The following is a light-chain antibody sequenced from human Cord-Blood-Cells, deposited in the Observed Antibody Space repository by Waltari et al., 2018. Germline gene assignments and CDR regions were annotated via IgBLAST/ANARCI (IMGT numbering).Light chain of an antibody. CDR2: AAS. J-gene: IGKJ1*01. Sequence: DIQMTQSPSSLSASVGDRVTITCRASQSISSYLNWYQQKPGKAPKLLIYAASSLQSGVPSRFIGSGSGTDFTLTISSLQPEDFATYYFQQSYSTRTFGQGTTVEIK. V-gene: IGKV1-39*01. CDR3: QQSYSTRT. CDR1: QSISSY.